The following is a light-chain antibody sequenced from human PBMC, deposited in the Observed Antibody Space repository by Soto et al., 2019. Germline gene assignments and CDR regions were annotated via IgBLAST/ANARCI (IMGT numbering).Light chain of an antibody. CDR1: EDITNY. CDR2: DAS. V-gene: IGKV1-33*01. CDR3: QQYDYLPYT. J-gene: IGKJ2*01. Sequence: DIQMTQSPSSLSASVGDKVTITCQADEDITNYLNWYQQKAGKAPKLLIYDASNLETGVPSRFSGSESGTEFTFTISSLQPEDFATYYCQQYDYLPYTFGQGTKLEIK.